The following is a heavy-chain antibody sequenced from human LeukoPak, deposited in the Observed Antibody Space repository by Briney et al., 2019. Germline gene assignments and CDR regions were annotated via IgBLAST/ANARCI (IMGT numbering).Heavy chain of an antibody. CDR2: SGRGGDT. D-gene: IGHD4/OR15-4a*01. CDR3: AKARGATYGTYYFDY. Sequence: GGSLRLSCAASGFTFSSYAMNWVRQAPGKGLEWVSISGRGGDTYYADSVKGRFTISRDNSKNTLYLQMNSLRAEDTAVYYCAKARGATYGTYYFDYWGQGTLVTVS. J-gene: IGHJ4*02. V-gene: IGHV3-23*01. CDR1: GFTFSSYA.